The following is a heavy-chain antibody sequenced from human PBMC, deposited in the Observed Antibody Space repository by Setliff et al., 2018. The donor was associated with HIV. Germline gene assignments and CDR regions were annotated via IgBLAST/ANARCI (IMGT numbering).Heavy chain of an antibody. CDR1: RGSISSTNYF. CDR3: VNPSGAMGDFDS. CDR2: IYYHGST. V-gene: IGHV4-39*01. D-gene: IGHD3-16*01. Sequence: PSETLSLTCTVSRGSISSTNYFWGWIRQPPGKGLKWIGTIYYHGSTYYNPSLKRRVTISIDTSKNQCFLQLTSVTAADTAVYYCVNPSGAMGDFDSWGQGTLVTVSS. J-gene: IGHJ4*02.